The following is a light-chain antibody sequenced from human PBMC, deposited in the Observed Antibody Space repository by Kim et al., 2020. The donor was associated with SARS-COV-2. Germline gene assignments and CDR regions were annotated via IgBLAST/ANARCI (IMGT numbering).Light chain of an antibody. J-gene: IGLJ2*01. CDR2: ENN. V-gene: IGLV6-57*03. CDR3: QSYDSNDEV. CDR1: SGSIASNY. Sequence: NFMLTQPHSVSESPGKTVTLSCTRSSGSIASNYVQWYQQRPGSAPTTVIYENNQRPSGVPDRFSGSIDSSSNSASLTISGLKTDDEADYYCQSYDSNDEVFGGGTKLTVL.